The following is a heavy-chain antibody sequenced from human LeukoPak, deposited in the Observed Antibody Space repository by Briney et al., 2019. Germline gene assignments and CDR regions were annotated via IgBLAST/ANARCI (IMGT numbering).Heavy chain of an antibody. V-gene: IGHV1-46*01. Sequence: ASVKVSCKASGYTFTSYYMHWVRQAPGQGLEWMGIINPSGGSTSYAQKFQGRVSMTRDTSTSTVYMELSSLRSEDTAVYYCARARYSSGARWGKFDYWGQGTLVTVSS. CDR1: GYTFTSYY. D-gene: IGHD6-19*01. CDR3: ARARYSSGARWGKFDY. J-gene: IGHJ4*02. CDR2: INPSGGST.